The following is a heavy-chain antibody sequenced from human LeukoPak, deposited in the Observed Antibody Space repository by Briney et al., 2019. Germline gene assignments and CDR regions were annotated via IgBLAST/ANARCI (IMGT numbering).Heavy chain of an antibody. D-gene: IGHD3-9*01. CDR1: GYTLTELS. CDR2: FDPEDGET. Sequence: ASVKVSCKVSGYTLTELSMHWVRQAPGKGLEWTGGFDPEDGETIYAQKFQGRVTMTEDTSTDTAYMELSSLRSEDTAVYYCATHMRYFDWLADYWGQGTLVTVSS. V-gene: IGHV1-24*01. CDR3: ATHMRYFDWLADY. J-gene: IGHJ4*02.